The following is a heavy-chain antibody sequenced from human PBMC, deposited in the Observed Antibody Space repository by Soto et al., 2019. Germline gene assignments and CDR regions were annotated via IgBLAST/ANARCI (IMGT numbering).Heavy chain of an antibody. CDR2: IYYSGST. CDR3: ASVYGSGSYYNRYYYYYMDV. CDR1: GGSISPYY. V-gene: IGHV4-59*12. Sequence: PSETLSLTCTVSGGSISPYYWGWIRQPPGKGLEWVGYIYYSGSTNYNPSLESRVTISVDKSNKQFSLKLSSVTAADTAVYYCASVYGSGSYYNRYYYYYMDVWGKGTTVTVSS. D-gene: IGHD3-10*01. J-gene: IGHJ6*03.